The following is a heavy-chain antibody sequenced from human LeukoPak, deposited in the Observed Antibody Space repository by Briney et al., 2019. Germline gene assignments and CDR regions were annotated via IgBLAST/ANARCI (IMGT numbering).Heavy chain of an antibody. CDR2: VYTSGNT. Sequence: SETLSLTCTVSGGSVSSDTHYWSWIRQPPGTGLEWIGRVYTSGNTNYNPSFKSRVTMSIDTSKKQFSLKLYTVTAADTAVYYCAILISSQYSSSWYRAYYYYYGMDVWGQGTTVTVSS. CDR1: GGSVSSDTHY. CDR3: AILISSQYSSSWYRAYYYYYGMDV. V-gene: IGHV4-61*01. D-gene: IGHD6-13*01. J-gene: IGHJ6*02.